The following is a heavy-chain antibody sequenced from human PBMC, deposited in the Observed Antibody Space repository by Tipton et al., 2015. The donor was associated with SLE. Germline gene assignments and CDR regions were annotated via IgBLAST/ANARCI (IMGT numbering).Heavy chain of an antibody. D-gene: IGHD6-19*01. CDR1: GFTVSSNY. V-gene: IGHV3-53*01. CDR3: ARGSAGGWDMVAFDY. J-gene: IGHJ4*02. CDR2: IYSGGST. Sequence: SLRLSCAASGFTVSSNYMSWVRQAPGKGLEWVSVIYSGGSTYYADSVKGRFTISRDNSKNTLYLQMNSLRAEDTAVYYCARGSAGGWDMVAFDYWGQGTLVTVSS.